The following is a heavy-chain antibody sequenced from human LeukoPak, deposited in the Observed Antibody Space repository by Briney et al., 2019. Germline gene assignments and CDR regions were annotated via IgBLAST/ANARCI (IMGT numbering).Heavy chain of an antibody. CDR1: GFTFSSYA. CDR3: AKDPVNSSGWYYFDY. V-gene: IGHV3-23*01. J-gene: IGHJ4*02. Sequence: PGGSLRLSCAASGFTFSSYAMSWVRQAPGKGLERVSAISGSGGSTYYADSVKGRFTISRDNSKNTLYLQMNSLRAEDTAVYYCAKDPVNSSGWYYFDYWGQGTLVAVSS. CDR2: ISGSGGST. D-gene: IGHD6-19*01.